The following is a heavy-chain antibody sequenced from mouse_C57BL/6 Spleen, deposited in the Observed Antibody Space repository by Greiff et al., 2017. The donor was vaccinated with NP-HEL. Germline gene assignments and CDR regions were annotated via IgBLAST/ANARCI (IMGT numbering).Heavy chain of an antibody. CDR1: GYTFTAFE. D-gene: IGHD2-4*01. CDR2: IDPETGGT. Sequence: QVWLQQSGAELLRPGASVTLSCKASGYTFTAFELHWVKQTPVHGLEWIGAIDPETGGTAYNQQFKGKAILTADKSSSTAYMELRSLTSEDSAVYYCTRDYDYDRVLAYWGQGTLVTVSA. CDR3: TRDYDYDRVLAY. J-gene: IGHJ3*01. V-gene: IGHV1-15*01.